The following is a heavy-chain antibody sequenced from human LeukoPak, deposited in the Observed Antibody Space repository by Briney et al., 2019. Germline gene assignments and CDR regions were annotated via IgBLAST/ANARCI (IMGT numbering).Heavy chain of an antibody. CDR2: INPRSGGT. V-gene: IGHV1-2*02. CDR3: VREGSGLLTKNFDY. Sequence: ASVKVSCKASGFPFSDSYIHWVRQTPGQGLEWMGYINPRSGGTSSPQKFKGRVTLTADTINTAYMVLSSLISDDTAIYYCVREGSGLLTKNFDYWGQGTLVNVSS. J-gene: IGHJ4*02. D-gene: IGHD2-15*01. CDR1: GFPFSDSY.